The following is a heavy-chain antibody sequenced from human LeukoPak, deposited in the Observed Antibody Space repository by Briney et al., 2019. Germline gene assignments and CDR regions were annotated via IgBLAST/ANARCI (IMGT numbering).Heavy chain of an antibody. CDR2: ISSNGGST. CDR1: GFTFSSYA. Sequence: GGSLRLSCAASGFTFSSYAMHWARQAPGKGLEYVSAISSNGGSTYYANSVKGRFTISRDNSKNTLYLQMGSLRAEDMAVYYCARSAVRGVIISRFDPWGQGTLSPSPQ. D-gene: IGHD3-10*01. V-gene: IGHV3-64*01. CDR3: ARSAVRGVIISRFDP. J-gene: IGHJ5*02.